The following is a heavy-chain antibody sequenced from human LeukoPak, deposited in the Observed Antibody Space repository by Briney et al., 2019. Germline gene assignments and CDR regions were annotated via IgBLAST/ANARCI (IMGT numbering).Heavy chain of an antibody. J-gene: IGHJ1*01. V-gene: IGHV3-64D*09. CDR3: VKGQRYYDSSGYYSIEYFQH. CDR2: ISSNGGST. CDR1: GFTFSSYA. Sequence: GGSLRLSCSASGFTFSSYAMHWVRQAPGKGLEYVSAISSNGGSTYYADSVKGRFTISRDNSKNTLYLQMSSLRAEDTAVYYCVKGQRYYDSSGYYSIEYFQHWGQGTVVTVSS. D-gene: IGHD3-22*01.